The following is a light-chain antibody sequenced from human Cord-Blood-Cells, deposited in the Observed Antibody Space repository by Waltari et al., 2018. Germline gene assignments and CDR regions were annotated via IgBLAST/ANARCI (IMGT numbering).Light chain of an antibody. CDR1: QSVSRH. Sequence: EIVMTQSPATLSVSPGERPTLSCRASQSVSRHLAWYQQKPGQAPRLLIHGASTRATGIPARFRGSGSGTEFTRTISSLQSEDFAVYYCQQYNNWPPYSFGQGTKLEIK. V-gene: IGKV3-15*01. CDR2: GAS. J-gene: IGKJ2*03. CDR3: QQYNNWPPYS.